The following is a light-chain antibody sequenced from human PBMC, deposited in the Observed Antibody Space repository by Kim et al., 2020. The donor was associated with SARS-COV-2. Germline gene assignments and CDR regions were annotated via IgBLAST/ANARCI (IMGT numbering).Light chain of an antibody. J-gene: IGKJ2*01. CDR3: QQYGDSPYT. V-gene: IGKV3-20*01. CDR1: QSVSNSY. CDR2: DAS. Sequence: LSAGERVTLSCSASQSVSNSYLAWHQQKPGQAPRLLIYDASSRATGIPDRFSGSGSGTDFTLTISRLEPEDFAVYYCQQYGDSPYTFGQGTKLEI.